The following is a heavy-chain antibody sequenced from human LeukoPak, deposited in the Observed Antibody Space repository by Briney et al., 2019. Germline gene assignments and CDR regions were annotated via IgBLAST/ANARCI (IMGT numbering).Heavy chain of an antibody. CDR3: AREASPLTTVTTPDAFDI. D-gene: IGHD4-17*01. CDR1: GFTVSSNY. V-gene: IGHV3-53*01. J-gene: IGHJ3*02. CDR2: IYSGGST. Sequence: GGSLRLSCAASGFTVSSNYMSWVRQAPGKGLEWVSVIYSGGSTYYADSVKGRFTISRDNSKNTLYLQMNSLRAEDTAVYYCAREASPLTTVTTPDAFDIWGQGTMVTVSS.